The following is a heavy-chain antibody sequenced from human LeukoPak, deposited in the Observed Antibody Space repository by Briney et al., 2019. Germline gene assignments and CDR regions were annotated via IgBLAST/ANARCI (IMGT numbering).Heavy chain of an antibody. CDR1: GYTFTDYY. D-gene: IGHD3-22*01. V-gene: IGHV1-18*04. CDR3: ARDRVTMIVVVNGAYNWFDP. Sequence: GASVKVSCKASGYTFTDYYMHWVRQAPGQGLEWMGWISAYNGNTNYAQKLQGRVTMTTDTSTSTAYMELRSLRSDDTAVYYCARDRVTMIVVVNGAYNWFDPWGQGTLVTVSS. J-gene: IGHJ5*02. CDR2: ISAYNGNT.